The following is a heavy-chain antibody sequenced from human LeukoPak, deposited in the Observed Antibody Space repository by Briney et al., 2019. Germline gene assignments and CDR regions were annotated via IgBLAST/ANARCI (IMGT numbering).Heavy chain of an antibody. CDR3: ARDFTGYYDSSGYYYVGY. Sequence: GGSLRLSCAASGFTFSSYGMHWVRQAPGKELKWVAVIWYDGSNKYYADSVKGRFTISRDNSKNTLYLQMNSLRAEDTAVYYCARDFTGYYDSSGYYYVGYWGQGTLVTVSS. J-gene: IGHJ4*02. D-gene: IGHD3-22*01. CDR1: GFTFSSYG. V-gene: IGHV3-33*01. CDR2: IWYDGSNK.